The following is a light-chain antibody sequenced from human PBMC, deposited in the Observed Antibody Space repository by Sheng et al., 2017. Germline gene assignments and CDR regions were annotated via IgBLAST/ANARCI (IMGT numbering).Light chain of an antibody. CDR3: HHYSTFPRT. CDR1: QRISNW. CDR2: KAS. J-gene: IGKJ1*01. Sequence: DIPMTQSPSTLSASVGDTVTITCRASQRISNWLAWYQQKPGKAPKVLIYKASTLETGVPSRFSGSGSGTEFTLTIGSLQPEDFATYYCHHYSTFPRTFGQGPRWKSN. V-gene: IGKV1-5*03.